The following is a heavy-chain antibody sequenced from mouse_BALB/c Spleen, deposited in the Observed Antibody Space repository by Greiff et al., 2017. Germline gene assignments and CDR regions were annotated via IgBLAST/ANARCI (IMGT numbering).Heavy chain of an antibody. Sequence: EVQGVESGGGLVQPGGSRKLSCAASGFTFSSFGMHWVRQAPEKGLEWVAYISSGSSTIYYADTVKGRFTISRDNPKNTLFLQMTSLRSEDTAMYYCARSRGRPCAMDYWGQGTSVTVSS. CDR3: ARSRGRPCAMDY. D-gene: IGHD1-2*01. V-gene: IGHV5-17*02. CDR1: GFTFSSFG. CDR2: ISSGSSTI. J-gene: IGHJ4*01.